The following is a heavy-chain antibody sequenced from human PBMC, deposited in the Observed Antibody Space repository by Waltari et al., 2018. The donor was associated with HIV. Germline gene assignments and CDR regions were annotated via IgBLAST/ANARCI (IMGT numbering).Heavy chain of an antibody. CDR2: IIPILGIA. CDR3: ARDTFNGYNSGYYYGMDV. CDR1: GGTFSSYA. J-gene: IGHJ6*02. V-gene: IGHV1-69*04. D-gene: IGHD1-1*01. Sequence: QVQLVQSGAEVKKPGSSVKVSCKASGGTFSSYAISWVRQAPGQGLDWMGRIIPILGIANYAQKFQGRVTITADKSTSTAYMELSSLRSEDTAVYYCARDTFNGYNSGYYYGMDVWGQGTTVTVSS.